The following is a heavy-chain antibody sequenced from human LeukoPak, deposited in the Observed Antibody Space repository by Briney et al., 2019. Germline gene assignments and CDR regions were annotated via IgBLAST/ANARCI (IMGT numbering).Heavy chain of an antibody. V-gene: IGHV1-18*01. CDR1: GYTFTSYG. J-gene: IGHJ6*02. D-gene: IGHD2/OR15-2a*01. CDR2: ISAYNGNT. Sequence: GASVKVSCEASGYTFTSYGISWVRQAPGQGLEWMGWISAYNGNTNYAQKLQGRVTMTTDTSTSTAYMELRSLRSDDTAVYYCARYYRRTPSGYYYYYGMDVWGQGTTVTVSS. CDR3: ARYYRRTPSGYYYYYGMDV.